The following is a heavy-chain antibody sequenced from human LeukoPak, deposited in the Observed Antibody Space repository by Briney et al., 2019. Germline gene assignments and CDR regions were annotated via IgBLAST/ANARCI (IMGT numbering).Heavy chain of an antibody. CDR3: ARQYNYGYYYFDY. CDR2: IYSGGST. CDR1: EFTVSSNY. V-gene: IGHV3-66*04. Sequence: GGSLRLSCAASEFTVSSNYMSWVRQAPGKGLEWVSVIYSGGSTYYADSVEGRFTISRDNSKNTLYLQMNSLRAEDTAVYYCARQYNYGYYYFDYWGQGTLVTVSS. J-gene: IGHJ4*02. D-gene: IGHD5-18*01.